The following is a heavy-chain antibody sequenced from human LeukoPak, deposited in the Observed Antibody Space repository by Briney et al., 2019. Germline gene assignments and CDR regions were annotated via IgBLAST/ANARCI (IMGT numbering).Heavy chain of an antibody. D-gene: IGHD3-22*01. J-gene: IGHJ4*02. CDR1: GFTFSSYS. CDR3: AKEKWLEGWDYFDY. CDR2: ISSSSSYI. Sequence: PGGSLRLSCAASGFTFSSYSMNWVRQAPGKGLEWVSSISSSSSYIYYADSVKGRFTISRDNAKNSLYLQMNSLRAEDTAVYYCAKEKWLEGWDYFDYWGQGTLVTVSS. V-gene: IGHV3-21*01.